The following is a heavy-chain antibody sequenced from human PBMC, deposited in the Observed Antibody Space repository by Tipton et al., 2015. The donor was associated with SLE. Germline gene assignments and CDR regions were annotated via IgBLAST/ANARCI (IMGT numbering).Heavy chain of an antibody. J-gene: IGHJ6*03. Sequence: LSLTCTVSGGSISSYYWSWIRQPPGKGLEWIGYIYYSGSTNYNPSLKRRVTISVDTSKNQFSLTRSSVTAADTAVFYCARGSSGTYHSYYYMDVWGKGTTVTVSS. D-gene: IGHD1-26*01. CDR1: GGSISSYY. CDR3: ARGSSGTYHSYYYMDV. V-gene: IGHV4-59*08. CDR2: IYYSGST.